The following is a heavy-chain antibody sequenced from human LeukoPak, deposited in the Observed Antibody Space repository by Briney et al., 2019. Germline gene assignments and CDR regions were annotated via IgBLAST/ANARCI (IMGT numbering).Heavy chain of an antibody. D-gene: IGHD2-15*01. CDR3: ARGPGPNCSGGNCYDY. Sequence: GGSLRLSCAASGFTVSSNYMSWVRQAPGKGLEWVSVIYSGGSTFYADSVMGRFTISRDNSKDTLYLQMNNLRVEDTAVYYCARGPGPNCSGGNCYDYWGQGMLVTVSS. J-gene: IGHJ4*02. CDR1: GFTVSSNY. CDR2: IYSGGST. V-gene: IGHV3-66*01.